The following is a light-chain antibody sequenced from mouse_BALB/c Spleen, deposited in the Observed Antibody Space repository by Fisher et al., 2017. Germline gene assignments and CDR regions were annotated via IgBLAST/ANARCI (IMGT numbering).Light chain of an antibody. CDR1: SSVSSSY. Sequence: IVLTQTPAIMSASLGERVTMTCTASSSVSSSYLHWYQQKPGSSPKLWIYSTSNLASGVPARFSGSGSGTSYSPTISSMEAEDAATYYCHQRSSYPYTFGGGTKLEIK. CDR3: HQRSSYPYT. V-gene: IGKV4-74*01. J-gene: IGKJ2*01. CDR2: STS.